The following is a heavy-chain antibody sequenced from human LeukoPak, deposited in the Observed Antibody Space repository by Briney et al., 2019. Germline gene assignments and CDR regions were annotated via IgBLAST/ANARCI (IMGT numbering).Heavy chain of an antibody. CDR3: ARGTRRYYYYGMDV. CDR1: GGSFSGYY. J-gene: IGHJ6*02. CDR2: INHSGST. V-gene: IGHV4-34*01. Sequence: PSETLSLTCAVYGGSFSGYYWSWIRQPPGKGLEWIGEINHSGSTNYNPSLKSRVTISVDTSKNQFSLKLSSVTAADTAVYYRARGTRRYYYYGMDVWGQGTTVTVSS.